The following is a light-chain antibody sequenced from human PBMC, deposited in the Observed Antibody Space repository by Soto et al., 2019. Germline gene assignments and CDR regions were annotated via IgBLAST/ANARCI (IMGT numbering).Light chain of an antibody. J-gene: IGLJ1*01. CDR1: SSDVGGYKY. CDR2: EVS. Sequence: QSVLTQPASVSGSPGQSITLSCTGTSSDVGGYKYVSWYQHLPGKAPKLMIYEVSNRPSGVSNRFSGSKSGNTASLTISGLQAEDEADYYCSSYTTSSIVFGTGTKVTVL. CDR3: SSYTTSSIV. V-gene: IGLV2-14*01.